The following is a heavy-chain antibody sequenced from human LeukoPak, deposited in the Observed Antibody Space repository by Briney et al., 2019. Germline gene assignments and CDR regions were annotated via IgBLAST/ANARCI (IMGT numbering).Heavy chain of an antibody. V-gene: IGHV4-31*03. CDR2: IYYSGST. Sequence: PSETLSLTCTVSGGSISSGGYYWRWIRQHPGKGLEWIGYIYYSGSTYYNPSLKSRVTISVDTSKNQFSLKLSSVTAADTAVYYCARDGGWGDYFDYWGQGTLVTVSS. CDR1: GGSISSGGYY. J-gene: IGHJ4*02. D-gene: IGHD3-16*01. CDR3: ARDGGWGDYFDY.